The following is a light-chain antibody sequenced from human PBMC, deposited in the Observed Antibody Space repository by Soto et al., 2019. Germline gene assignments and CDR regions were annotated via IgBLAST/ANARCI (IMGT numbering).Light chain of an antibody. CDR3: QQYNTYSGT. J-gene: IGKJ1*01. CDR1: QSISSW. V-gene: IGKV1-5*03. CDR2: KAS. Sequence: DIQMTQSPSTLSASVGDRVTITCQASQSISSWLAWYQQKPGKAPKLLIHKASILRSGVPSRFSGSGSGTEFTLTISSLQPDDFATYYCQQYNTYSGTFGQGTKVQIK.